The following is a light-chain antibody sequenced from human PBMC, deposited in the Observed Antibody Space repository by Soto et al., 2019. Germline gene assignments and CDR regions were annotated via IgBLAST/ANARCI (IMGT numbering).Light chain of an antibody. V-gene: IGKV3-20*01. CDR2: GAS. J-gene: IGKJ3*01. CDR3: QQYGSSPQAGIT. Sequence: EIVLTQSPGTLSLSPGERATLSCRASQSVSSSYLAWYQQKPGQAPRLLIYGASSRATGIPDRFSGSGSGTDFTLTISRLEPEDFAVYYCQQYGSSPQAGITFCPGTKVDIK. CDR1: QSVSSSY.